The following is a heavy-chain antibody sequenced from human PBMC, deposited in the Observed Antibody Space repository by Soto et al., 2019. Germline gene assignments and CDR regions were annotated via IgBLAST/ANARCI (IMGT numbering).Heavy chain of an antibody. CDR1: GVTVSSNY. CDR3: ASSRVKAYFDWYPFDY. CDR2: IYSGGST. J-gene: IGHJ4*02. D-gene: IGHD3-9*01. V-gene: IGHV3-53*01. Sequence: QPGGSLGLSGAASGVTVSSNYMGWVRQAPGKGLEWVSVIYSGGSTYYADSVKGRFTISRDNSKNTLYLQMNSLRAEDTAVYYCASSRVKAYFDWYPFDYWGQGTLVTVS.